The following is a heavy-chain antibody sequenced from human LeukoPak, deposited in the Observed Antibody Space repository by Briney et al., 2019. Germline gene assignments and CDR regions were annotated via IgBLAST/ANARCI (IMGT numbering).Heavy chain of an antibody. D-gene: IGHD5-12*01. Sequence: PSETLSLTCAVSGYSISSGYYWGWIRQPPGKGLEWIGSIYHSGSTYYNPSLKSRVTISVDTSKNQFSLKLSSVTAADTAVYYCASSSGGYDYGVDYWGQGTLVTASS. CDR3: ASSSGGYDYGVDY. V-gene: IGHV4-38-2*01. CDR1: GYSISSGYY. J-gene: IGHJ4*02. CDR2: IYHSGST.